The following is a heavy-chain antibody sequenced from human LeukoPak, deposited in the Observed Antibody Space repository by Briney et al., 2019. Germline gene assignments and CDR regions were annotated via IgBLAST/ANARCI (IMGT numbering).Heavy chain of an antibody. CDR1: GFTFNMYG. D-gene: IGHD2-15*01. CDR3: AKTFCSGGTCYPYNYYYMDV. CDR2: IRYDGNNK. J-gene: IGHJ6*03. V-gene: IGHV3-30*02. Sequence: GGSLRLSCVASGFTFNMYGMHWVRQAPGKGLEWVGIIRYDGNNKNNADSVKGRFTISRDNSKNTVYLQMNSLRPEDTAVYYCAKTFCSGGTCYPYNYYYMDVWGKGTAVTVSS.